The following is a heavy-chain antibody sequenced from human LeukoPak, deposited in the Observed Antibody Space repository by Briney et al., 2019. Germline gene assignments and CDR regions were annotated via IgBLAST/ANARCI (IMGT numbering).Heavy chain of an antibody. V-gene: IGHV4-59*01. CDR2: IYYTGST. D-gene: IGHD3-10*01. J-gene: IGHJ3*02. Sequence: SETLSLTCTVSGGSISSYYWSWIRQPPGMGLEWIGYIYYTGSTNYSPSLKRRVTISVDTSKNQFALKLSSVTAADTAVYYCARGSFTGGLIWGQGTMVTVSS. CDR1: GGSISSYY. CDR3: ARGSFTGGLI.